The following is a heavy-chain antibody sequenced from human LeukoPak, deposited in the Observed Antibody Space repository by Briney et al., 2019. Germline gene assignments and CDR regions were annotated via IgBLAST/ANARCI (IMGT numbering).Heavy chain of an antibody. V-gene: IGHV3-23*01. CDR1: GVTLRTYA. J-gene: IGHJ3*02. CDR2: ISATGGST. D-gene: IGHD3-22*01. Sequence: QSGGSLRLSCAASGVTLRTYAMTWVRQAPGKGLEWVSSISATGGSTYYASFAKCRSSISRDNADNPLSLQIYSLRVEDTALYYCATCFHYSGSIGFDAFDICGQGTTVTVTS. CDR3: ATCFHYSGSIGFDAFDI.